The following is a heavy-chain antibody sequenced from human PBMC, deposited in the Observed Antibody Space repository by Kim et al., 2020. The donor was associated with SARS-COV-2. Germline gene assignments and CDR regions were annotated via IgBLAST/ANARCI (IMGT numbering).Heavy chain of an antibody. CDR3: ARGTNHFDY. V-gene: IGHV4-31*02. J-gene: IGHJ4*02. CDR2: GRT. Sequence: GRTYYNPSLKSRVTISVDTSKNQFSLKLSSVTAADTAVYYCARGTNHFDYWGQGTLVTVSS.